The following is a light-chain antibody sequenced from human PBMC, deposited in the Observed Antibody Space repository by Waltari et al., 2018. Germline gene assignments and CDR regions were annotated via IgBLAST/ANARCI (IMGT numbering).Light chain of an antibody. V-gene: IGLV1-44*01. Sequence: QSVLTQPPSASWTPGQRVTISCYGSGSNIRRNNLSCYQQLPGTAPKLLIYSNDQRPLGVPDRFSGSKSGISASLAIIGLQSEDEADYYCATWDDSLNGRVFGGGTKLTVL. CDR3: ATWDDSLNGRV. CDR2: SND. CDR1: GSNIRRNN. J-gene: IGLJ2*01.